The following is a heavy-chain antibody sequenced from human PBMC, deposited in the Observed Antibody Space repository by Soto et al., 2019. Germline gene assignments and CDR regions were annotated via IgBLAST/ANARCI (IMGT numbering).Heavy chain of an antibody. V-gene: IGHV1-8*01. D-gene: IGHD3-16*01. Sequence: QVQLVQSGAEVREPGASVRVSCKASGYTFGNNDISWVRQGTGQGLEWMGWMNPNSGIGGYAQKFQGRVTMTRDTSSSTAYTELSRLTSDDTAIYYCARMATFGTLNWFDPWGQGTLVTVSS. CDR1: GYTFGNND. J-gene: IGHJ5*02. CDR3: ARMATFGTLNWFDP. CDR2: MNPNSGIG.